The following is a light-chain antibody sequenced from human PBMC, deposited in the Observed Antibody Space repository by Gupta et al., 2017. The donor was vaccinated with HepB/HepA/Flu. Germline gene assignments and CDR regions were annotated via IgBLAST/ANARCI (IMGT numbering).Light chain of an antibody. V-gene: IGKV3-20*01. J-gene: IGKJ1*01. CDR3: HQYGTSPWT. CDR2: GAS. CDR1: QSISSSY. Sequence: EIVLTQSPGTRSLSPGERATLSCRASQSISSSYLAWYQQKPGQAPRLLIYGASSRAAGVPDRFSGSGSGRDSSLTISRLEPEDFAVYFCHQYGTSPWTFGQGTKVEI.